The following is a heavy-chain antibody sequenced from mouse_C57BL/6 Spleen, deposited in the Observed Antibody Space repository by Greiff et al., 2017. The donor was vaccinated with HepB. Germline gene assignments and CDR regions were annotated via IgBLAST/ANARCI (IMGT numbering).Heavy chain of an antibody. CDR1: GYTFTSYW. CDR3: ARWEYYGSSYPYWYFDV. Sequence: QVQLQQPGAELVRPGSSVKLSCKASGYTFTSYWMHWVKQRPIQGLEWIGNIDPSDSETHYNQKFKDKATLTVDKSSSTAYMQLSSLTSEDSAVYYCARWEYYGSSYPYWYFDVWGTGTTVTVSS. J-gene: IGHJ1*03. V-gene: IGHV1-52*01. D-gene: IGHD1-1*01. CDR2: IDPSDSET.